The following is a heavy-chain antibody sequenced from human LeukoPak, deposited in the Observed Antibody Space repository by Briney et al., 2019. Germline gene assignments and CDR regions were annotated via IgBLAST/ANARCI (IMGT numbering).Heavy chain of an antibody. CDR1: GGSISSSSYY. V-gene: IGHV4-39*01. D-gene: IGHD3-3*01. CDR3: ARSALFDFWSGYYSEDTNWFDP. J-gene: IGHJ5*02. Sequence: SETLSLTCTVSGGSISSSSYYWGWIRQPPGKGLEWTGSIYYSGSTYYNPSLKSRVTISVDTSKNQFSLKLSSVTAADTAVYYCARSALFDFWSGYYSEDTNWFDPWGQGTLVTVSS. CDR2: IYYSGST.